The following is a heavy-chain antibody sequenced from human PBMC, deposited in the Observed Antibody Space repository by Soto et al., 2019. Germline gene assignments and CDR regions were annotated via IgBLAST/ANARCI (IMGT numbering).Heavy chain of an antibody. V-gene: IGHV3-30*03. CDR2: ISYDGTNN. J-gene: IGHJ4*02. CDR1: GFTFSSYG. Sequence: GGSLRLSCAASGFTFSSYGMHWVRQAPGKGLEWVAVISYDGTNNYYTESVKGRFTISRDNSKNTLFLQMNSLRAEDTAVYFCVRDHAWAFDSWGQGTQVTVSS. D-gene: IGHD2-2*01. CDR3: VRDHAWAFDS.